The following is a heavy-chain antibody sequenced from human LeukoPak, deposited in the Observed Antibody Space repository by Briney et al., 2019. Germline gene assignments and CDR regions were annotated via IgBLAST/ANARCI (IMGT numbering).Heavy chain of an antibody. V-gene: IGHV3-23*01. Sequence: GGSLRLSCAASEFTFSIYAMSWVRQAPGKGLEWVSSITSRGEGTWYAGSVKGRFTISRDNSKNTLYLQMNSLRAEDTAVYYCARDRLGEGELPVYWGQGTLVTVSS. CDR1: EFTFSIYA. D-gene: IGHD1-7*01. J-gene: IGHJ4*02. CDR3: ARDRLGEGELPVY. CDR2: ITSRGEGT.